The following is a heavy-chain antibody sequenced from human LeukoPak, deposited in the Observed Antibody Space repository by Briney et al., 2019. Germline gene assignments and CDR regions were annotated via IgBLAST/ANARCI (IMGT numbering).Heavy chain of an antibody. CDR2: INPNSGGT. D-gene: IGHD3-9*01. CDR3: ARVLRYFDWLWKITTKGYYYMDV. V-gene: IGHV1-2*02. J-gene: IGHJ6*03. CDR1: GYTFTGYY. Sequence: ASVKVSCKASGYTFTGYYMHWVRQAPGQGLEWMGWINPNSGGTNYAQKFQGRVTMTRDTSISTAYMELSSLRSEDTAVYYCARVLRYFDWLWKITTKGYYYMDVWGKGTTVTISS.